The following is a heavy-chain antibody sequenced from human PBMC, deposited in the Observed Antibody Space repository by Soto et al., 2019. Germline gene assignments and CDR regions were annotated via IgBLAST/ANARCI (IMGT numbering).Heavy chain of an antibody. D-gene: IGHD6-6*01. Sequence: LSLTCTVSGGSISSYYWSWIRQPPGKGLEWIGYIYYSGSTNYNPSLKSRVTISVDTSKNQFSLKLSSVTAADTAVYYCARDLEYSSPYQGFDPWGQGTLVTGSS. CDR1: GGSISSYY. V-gene: IGHV4-59*01. CDR2: IYYSGST. J-gene: IGHJ5*02. CDR3: ARDLEYSSPYQGFDP.